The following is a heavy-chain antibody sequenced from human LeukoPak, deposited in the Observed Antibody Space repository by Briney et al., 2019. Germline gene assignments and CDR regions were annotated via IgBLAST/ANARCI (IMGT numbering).Heavy chain of an antibody. Sequence: ASVKVSCKASGGTFSSYAISWVRQAPGQGLVWMGGIIPIFGTANYAQKFQGRVTITADESTSTAYMELSSLRSEDTAVYYCAREGLSRLQDPWGQGTLVTVSS. D-gene: IGHD4-11*01. CDR3: AREGLSRLQDP. CDR2: IIPIFGTA. V-gene: IGHV1-69*13. J-gene: IGHJ5*02. CDR1: GGTFSSYA.